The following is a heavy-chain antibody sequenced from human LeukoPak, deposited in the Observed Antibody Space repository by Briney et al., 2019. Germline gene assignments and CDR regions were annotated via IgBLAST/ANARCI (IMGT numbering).Heavy chain of an antibody. V-gene: IGHV3-7*01. CDR3: ARDHVVDGLVFDY. D-gene: IGHD2-15*01. CDR1: GFTFSSHW. Sequence: GGSLRLSCAASGFTFSSHWMSWVRQAPGKGLEWVANINQHGRERNYVDSVKGRFTISRDNAKSSLYLQMNSLRAEDTAIYYCARDHVVDGLVFDYWGQGTLVTVSS. CDR2: INQHGRER. J-gene: IGHJ4*02.